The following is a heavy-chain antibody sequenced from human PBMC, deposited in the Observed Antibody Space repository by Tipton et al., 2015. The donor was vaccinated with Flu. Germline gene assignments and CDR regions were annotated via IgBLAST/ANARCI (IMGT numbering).Heavy chain of an antibody. Sequence: TQSPTSTVAGGPKRTSQDNGAWIREPPGKGREGIGRTDYRGKTDYNPALESRVTLSVDTSKNHFSLKMSSVTAADTAVYYCARTAVVGVGAPPFAFDVWGRGTMVTVSS. CDR3: ARTAVVGVGAPPFAFDV. V-gene: IGHV4-39*07. CDR1: GGPKRTSQDN. D-gene: IGHD2-15*01. CDR2: TDYRGKT. J-gene: IGHJ3*01.